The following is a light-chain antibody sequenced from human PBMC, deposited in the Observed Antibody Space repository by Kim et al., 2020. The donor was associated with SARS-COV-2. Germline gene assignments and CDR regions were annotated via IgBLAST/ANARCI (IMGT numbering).Light chain of an antibody. CDR3: AAWDDSLNGYV. CDR1: RPNMGSNT. V-gene: IGLV1-44*01. Sequence: QGVTISCWGSRPNMGSNTVSWCQLPPGTAPKLLIYGTNQRPSGVPDRFSGSKSGTSASLAISGLQSEDEADYYCAAWDDSLNGYVFGTGTKVTVL. CDR2: GTN. J-gene: IGLJ1*01.